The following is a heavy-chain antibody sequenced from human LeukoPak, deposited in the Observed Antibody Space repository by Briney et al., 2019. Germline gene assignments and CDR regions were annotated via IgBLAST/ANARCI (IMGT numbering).Heavy chain of an antibody. V-gene: IGHV3-21*01. J-gene: IGHJ4*02. CDR3: ARDGLSRGVSDY. Sequence: PGGSLRLSCAASGFTFSSYSMNWVRQAPGKGLEWVSSISSSSSYIYYADSVKGRFTISRDNAKNSLHLQMNSLRAEDTAVYYCARDGLSRGVSDYWGQGTLVTVSS. CDR1: GFTFSSYS. D-gene: IGHD3-10*01. CDR2: ISSSSSYI.